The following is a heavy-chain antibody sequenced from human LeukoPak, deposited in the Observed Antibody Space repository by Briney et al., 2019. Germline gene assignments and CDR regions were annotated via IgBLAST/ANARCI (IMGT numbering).Heavy chain of an antibody. V-gene: IGHV3-30*01. CDR2: ISYDGSNK. CDR3: AREIAAAGTDLNWFDP. CDR1: GFTFSSYA. D-gene: IGHD6-13*01. Sequence: GGSLRLSCAASGFTFSSYAMHWVRQVPGKGLEWVAVISYDGSNKYYADSVKGRFTISRDNSKNTLYLQMNSLRAEDTAVYYCAREIAAAGTDLNWFDPWGQGTLVTVSS. J-gene: IGHJ5*02.